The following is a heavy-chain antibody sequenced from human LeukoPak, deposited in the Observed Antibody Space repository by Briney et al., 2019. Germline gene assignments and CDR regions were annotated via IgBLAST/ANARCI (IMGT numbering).Heavy chain of an antibody. Sequence: SETLSLTCTVSGGSISSYYWSWIRQPPGKGLEWIGYIYYSGSTNYNPSLKSRVTISVDTSKNQFSLKPSSVTAADTAVYYCARLLPGYYYYMDVWGKGTTVTVSS. CDR1: GGSISSYY. CDR3: ARLLPGYYYYMDV. J-gene: IGHJ6*03. V-gene: IGHV4-59*01. D-gene: IGHD2-15*01. CDR2: IYYSGST.